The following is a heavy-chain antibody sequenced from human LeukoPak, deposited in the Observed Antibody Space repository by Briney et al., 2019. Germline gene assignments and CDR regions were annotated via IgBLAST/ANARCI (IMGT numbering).Heavy chain of an antibody. V-gene: IGHV3-33*01. D-gene: IGHD1-26*01. CDR3: ARVLVGTTYFEY. J-gene: IGHJ4*02. Sequence: GGSLRLSCAASGFTFSSYGMHWVRQAPGKGLEWVAVIWYDGSNKYYADSVKGRFTISRDNSKNTLYLQMNSLRAEDTAVYYCARVLVGTTYFEYWGQGTLVTVSS. CDR2: IWYDGSNK. CDR1: GFTFSSYG.